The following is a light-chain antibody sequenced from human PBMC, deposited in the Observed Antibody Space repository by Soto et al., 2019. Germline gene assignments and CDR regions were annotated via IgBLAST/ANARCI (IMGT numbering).Light chain of an antibody. J-gene: IGKJ1*01. CDR3: QQYNSYSRT. CDR1: QSISSW. Sequence: DNRMKQSPSTLSAYVGDRVTITCRASQSISSWLAWYQQKPGKAPKLLIYDASSLESGVPSRFSGSGSGTEFTLTISSLQPDDFATYYCQQYNSYSRTFGQGTKVDI. CDR2: DAS. V-gene: IGKV1-5*01.